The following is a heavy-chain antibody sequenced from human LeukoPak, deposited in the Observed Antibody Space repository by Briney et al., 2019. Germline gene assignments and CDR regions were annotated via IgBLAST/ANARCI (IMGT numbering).Heavy chain of an antibody. Sequence: GGSLRLSCAASGFTFSSYAMSWVRQAPGKGLEWVSAISGSGGSTYYADSVKGRFTISRDNSKNTLYLQMNSLRAEDTAVYYCAKDQAVVVLAASYFDYWGQGTLVTVSS. D-gene: IGHD2-2*01. V-gene: IGHV3-23*01. J-gene: IGHJ4*02. CDR1: GFTFSSYA. CDR3: AKDQAVVVLAASYFDY. CDR2: ISGSGGST.